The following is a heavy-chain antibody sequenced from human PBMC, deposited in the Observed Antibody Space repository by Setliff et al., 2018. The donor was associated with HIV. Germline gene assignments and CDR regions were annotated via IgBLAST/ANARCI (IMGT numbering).Heavy chain of an antibody. Sequence: GGSLRLSCAASGFTFSNAWMSWVRQAPGKGLERVGRIKSKADGGTIDYAAPVKGRFTISRDDSKNTLYVQMNGLKTEDTAVYYCMTDLRDTISGVEFDPWGQGTLVTVSS. CDR1: GFTFSNAW. CDR3: MTDLRDTISGVEFDP. CDR2: IKSKADGGTI. J-gene: IGHJ5*02. V-gene: IGHV3-15*01. D-gene: IGHD3-3*01.